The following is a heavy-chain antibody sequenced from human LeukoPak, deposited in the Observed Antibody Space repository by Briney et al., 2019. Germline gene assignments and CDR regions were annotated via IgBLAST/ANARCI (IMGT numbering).Heavy chain of an antibody. V-gene: IGHV3-23*01. Sequence: GGSLRLSCAASGFTFSSYAMSWVRQAPGKGLEWASAISGSGGSTYYADSVKGRFTIPRDNSKNTLYLQMNSLRAEDTAVYYYAKGPGVMVRGVSGPYGMDVWGQGTTVTVSS. D-gene: IGHD3-10*01. CDR1: GFTFSSYA. CDR2: ISGSGGST. J-gene: IGHJ6*02. CDR3: AKGPGVMVRGVSGPYGMDV.